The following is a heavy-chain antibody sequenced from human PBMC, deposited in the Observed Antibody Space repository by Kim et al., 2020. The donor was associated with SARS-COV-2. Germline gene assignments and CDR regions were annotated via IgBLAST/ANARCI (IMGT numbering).Heavy chain of an antibody. D-gene: IGHD6-19*01. CDR1: GGSISSSSYY. CDR2: IYYSGST. Sequence: SETLSLTCTVSGGSISSSSYYWGWIRQPPGKGLEWIGSIYYSGSTYYNPSLKSRVTISVDTSKNQFSLKLSSVTAADTAVYYCARDYSSGLVPGDFDYWGQGTLVTVSS. J-gene: IGHJ4*02. CDR3: ARDYSSGLVPGDFDY. V-gene: IGHV4-39*07.